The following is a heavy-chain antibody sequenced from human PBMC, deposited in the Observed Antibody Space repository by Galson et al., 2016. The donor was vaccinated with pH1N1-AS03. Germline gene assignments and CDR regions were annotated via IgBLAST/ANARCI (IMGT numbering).Heavy chain of an antibody. V-gene: IGHV3-23*01. CDR3: AKVGWAHY. J-gene: IGHJ4*02. Sequence: SLRLSCAASGFIFSDYDVSRVRQAPGKGLGWVSAITGSGGSTNYADPVKGRFTISRDNSKNPLYLQLNSLRAEDTAVYYCAKVGWAHYWGQGTLVTVSS. D-gene: IGHD3-16*01. CDR1: GFIFSDYD. CDR2: ITGSGGST.